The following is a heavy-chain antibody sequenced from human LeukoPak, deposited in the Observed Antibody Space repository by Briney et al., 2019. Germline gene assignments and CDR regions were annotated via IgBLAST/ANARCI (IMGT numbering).Heavy chain of an antibody. Sequence: PGGSLRLSCVASGFTFGKYWMSWVRQAPGKGLEWVANIKLDGSEKNYVDSVKGRFTISRDNTKNSLYLQMNSLRPEDTALYYCAKDKTYHWNYQSRGCFDYWGQGTLVTVSS. CDR3: AKDKTYHWNYQSRGCFDY. CDR1: GFTFGKYW. V-gene: IGHV3-7*03. CDR2: IKLDGSEK. D-gene: IGHD1-7*01. J-gene: IGHJ4*02.